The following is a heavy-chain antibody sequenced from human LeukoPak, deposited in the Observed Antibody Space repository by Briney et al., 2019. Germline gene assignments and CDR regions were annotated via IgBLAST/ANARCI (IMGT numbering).Heavy chain of an antibody. J-gene: IGHJ4*02. CDR3: ARDANSGYDYNGDY. CDR2: ISGSGGST. Sequence: GGSLRLSCAASGFTFSSYAMSWVRQAPGKGLEWVSAISGSGGSTYYADSVKGRFTISRDNSKNTLYLQMNSLRAEDTAVYYCARDANSGYDYNGDYWGQGTLVTVSS. CDR1: GFTFSSYA. D-gene: IGHD5-12*01. V-gene: IGHV3-23*01.